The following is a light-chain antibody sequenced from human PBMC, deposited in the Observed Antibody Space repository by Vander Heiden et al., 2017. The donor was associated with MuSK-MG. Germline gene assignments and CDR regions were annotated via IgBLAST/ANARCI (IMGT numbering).Light chain of an antibody. Sequence: SYELTQPPSVSVSPRQTASIPCSGAKLGDNYACLYHQQPGRSPVLVIVQDSQRPAGITERFACSNSGTTATTTIGGTEDVDDDYYYCQEGDSSTVVFGGGTKLTVL. V-gene: IGLV3-1*01. CDR3: QEGDSSTVV. J-gene: IGLJ2*01. CDR1: KLGDNY. CDR2: QDS.